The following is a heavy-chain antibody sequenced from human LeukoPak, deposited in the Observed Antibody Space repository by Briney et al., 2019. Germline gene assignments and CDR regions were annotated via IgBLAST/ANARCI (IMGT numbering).Heavy chain of an antibody. V-gene: IGHV4-59*01. D-gene: IGHD3-10*01. CDR3: ARGPYGYFDY. CDR1: GXSISSYY. Sequence: PSETLSLTCTGSGXSISSYYWSWLRQPPGKGPVWIGYIYYSGSTNYTNYNPSLKSRVTISVDTSKNQFSLKLSSVTAADTAVYYCARGPYGYFDYWGQGTLVTVSS. CDR2: IYYSGSTNYT. J-gene: IGHJ4*02.